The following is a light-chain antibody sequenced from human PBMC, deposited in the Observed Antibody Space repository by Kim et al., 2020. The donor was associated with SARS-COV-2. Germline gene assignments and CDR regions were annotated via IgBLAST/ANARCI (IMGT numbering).Light chain of an antibody. CDR1: DSNIGNNH. Sequence: QSVLTQPPSASGTPGQRVTISCSGSDSNIGNNHIYWYQQLPGTAPKVLIYKKNQRPSGVPDRFSGSKSGTSGSLAISGLRSEDEADYYCASWDDSLSGVVFGGGTKLTV. J-gene: IGLJ2*01. CDR3: ASWDDSLSGVV. V-gene: IGLV1-47*01. CDR2: KKN.